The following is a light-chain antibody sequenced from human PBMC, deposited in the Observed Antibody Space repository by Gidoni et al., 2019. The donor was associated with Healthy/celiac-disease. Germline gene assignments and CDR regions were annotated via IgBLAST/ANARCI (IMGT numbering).Light chain of an antibody. J-gene: IGKJ1*01. CDR1: QSVLYSSNNKNY. V-gene: IGKV4-1*01. Sequence: DIVMTQSPDSLAVSLGERATINCKSSQSVLYSSNNKNYLAWYQQKPGQHPKLLIYWASTRESGVPYRFSGSGSGTDFTLTISSLQAEDVAVYYCQQYYSTLTWTFGQGTKVEIK. CDR3: QQYYSTLTWT. CDR2: WAS.